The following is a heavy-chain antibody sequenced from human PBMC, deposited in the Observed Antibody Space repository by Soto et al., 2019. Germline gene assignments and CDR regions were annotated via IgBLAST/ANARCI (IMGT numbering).Heavy chain of an antibody. Sequence: QLQLQESGPGLVKPSETLSLTCTVSSGSISTSSYFRGWIRQPPGRGLEWIGSVYYLGNTWYNSSLKSRVAISVDTSKNQFSVELSSVTAADTAEYYCARQSPSGDPDYWGQGTLVTVSS. D-gene: IGHD4-17*01. CDR3: ARQSPSGDPDY. J-gene: IGHJ4*02. V-gene: IGHV4-39*01. CDR1: SGSISTSSYF. CDR2: VYYLGNT.